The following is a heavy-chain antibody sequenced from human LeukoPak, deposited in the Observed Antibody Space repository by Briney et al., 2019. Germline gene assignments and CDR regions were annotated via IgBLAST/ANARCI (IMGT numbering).Heavy chain of an antibody. V-gene: IGHV3-23*01. J-gene: IGHJ4*02. CDR2: ISDRGGST. Sequence: GSLRLSCVVSGITLSNYGMSWVRQAPGKGLEWVAGISDRGGSTNYADSVKGRFTISRDNPKNTLYLQMSSLRSEDTAVYFCAKRGVVIRAVLVVGFHKEAYYFDSWGQGALVTVSS. CDR3: AKRGVVIRAVLVVGFHKEAYYFDS. CDR1: GITLSNYG. D-gene: IGHD2-15*01.